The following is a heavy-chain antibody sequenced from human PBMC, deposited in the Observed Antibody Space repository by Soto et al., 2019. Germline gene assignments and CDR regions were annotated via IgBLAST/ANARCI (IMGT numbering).Heavy chain of an antibody. CDR2: IYSGGST. CDR1: GFTVNNNY. V-gene: IGHV3-66*01. D-gene: IGHD6-13*01. CDR3: ASGAYSSSQNYFLYYGMDV. Sequence: PGGSLRLSCAASGFTVNNNYMSWVRQAPGKGLEWVSVIYSGGSTYYADSVMGRFTISRDNSKNTLYLQMNSLRAEDTAVYYCASGAYSSSQNYFLYYGMDVWGQGTTVTVSS. J-gene: IGHJ6*02.